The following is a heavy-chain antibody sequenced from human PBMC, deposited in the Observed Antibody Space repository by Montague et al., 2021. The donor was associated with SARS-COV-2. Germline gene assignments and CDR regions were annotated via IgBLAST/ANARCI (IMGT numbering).Heavy chain of an antibody. CDR3: ARGRRRYNWRDETSYYYGMDV. CDR1: GGSLRSYC. CDR2: INHSGST. D-gene: IGHD1-20*01. Sequence: SETLSLTCTVSGGSLRSYCWGWNRQPPRKDLEWVGEINHSGSTNYNPSLKSRVTISLDTSKNQFSLKLSSVTAADTAVYYCARGRRRYNWRDETSYYYGMDVWGQGTTVTVSS. V-gene: IGHV4-34*01. J-gene: IGHJ6*01.